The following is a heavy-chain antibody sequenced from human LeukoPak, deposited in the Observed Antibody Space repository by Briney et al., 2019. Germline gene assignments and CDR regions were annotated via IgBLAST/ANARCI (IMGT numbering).Heavy chain of an antibody. D-gene: IGHD6-19*01. Sequence: SVKVSCKAPGGTFSSYAISWVRQAPGQGLEWMGGIIPIFGTANYAQKFQGRVTITADESTSTAYMELSSLRSEDTAVYYCARTDGYSSGWDNWFDPWGQGTLVTVSS. V-gene: IGHV1-69*01. CDR2: IIPIFGTA. J-gene: IGHJ5*02. CDR1: GGTFSSYA. CDR3: ARTDGYSSGWDNWFDP.